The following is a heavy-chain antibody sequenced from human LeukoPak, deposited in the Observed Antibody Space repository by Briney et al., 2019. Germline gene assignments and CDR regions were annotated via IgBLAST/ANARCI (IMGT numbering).Heavy chain of an antibody. CDR3: ARDLDYYDSTWFDP. D-gene: IGHD3-22*01. CDR1: GGSISSSTYY. J-gene: IGHJ5*02. CDR2: ITYSGST. Sequence: SETLSLTCTVSGGSISSSTYYWGWIRQPPGTGLEWIGSITYSGSTYYNPSLKSRVTISVDTSKNQFSLKLISVTAADTAVYYCARDLDYYDSTWFDPWGQGTLVTVSS. V-gene: IGHV4-39*07.